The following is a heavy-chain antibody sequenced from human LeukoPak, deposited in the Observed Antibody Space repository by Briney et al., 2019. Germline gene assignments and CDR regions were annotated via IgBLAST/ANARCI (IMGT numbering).Heavy chain of an antibody. CDR1: GFTFSSYS. D-gene: IGHD1-20*01. CDR3: AREGSGITGTDY. J-gene: IGHJ4*02. CDR2: ISSSSSYI. Sequence: GGSLKLSCAASGFTFSSYSMNWVRQAPGKGLEWVSSISSSSSYIYYADSVKGRFTISRDNAKNSLYLQMNSLRAEDTAVYYCAREGSGITGTDYWGQGTLVTVSS. V-gene: IGHV3-21*01.